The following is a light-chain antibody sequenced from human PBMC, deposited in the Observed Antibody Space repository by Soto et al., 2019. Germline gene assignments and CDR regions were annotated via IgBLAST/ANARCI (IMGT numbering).Light chain of an antibody. CDR3: QQHDKLPPA. CDR1: QSVSSN. Sequence: EIVMTQSPATLSVSPGERATLSCRASQSVSSNLAWYQQKPGQTPRLPIYSASIRAAATPARFSGSGAGTNFSLTISSLQSEDFAVYYCQQHDKLPPAFGQGTKVDIK. CDR2: SAS. J-gene: IGKJ1*01. V-gene: IGKV3-15*01.